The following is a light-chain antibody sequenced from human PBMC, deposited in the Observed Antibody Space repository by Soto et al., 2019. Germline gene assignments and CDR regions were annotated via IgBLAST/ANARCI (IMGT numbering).Light chain of an antibody. Sequence: EIVLTQSPGTLALSLGDGATLSCRASQTVNRNYLAWYLQKPGQPPRLLVYDVSNRAPGVPDRFSGGGSGTDFTLTIAILEPDDFGTYYCQQYIASPRTFGQGTRVDVK. CDR3: QQYIASPRT. CDR2: DVS. V-gene: IGKV3-20*01. CDR1: QTVNRNY. J-gene: IGKJ1*01.